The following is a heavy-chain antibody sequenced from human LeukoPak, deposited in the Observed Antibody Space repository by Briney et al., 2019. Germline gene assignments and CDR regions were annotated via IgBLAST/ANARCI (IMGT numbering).Heavy chain of an antibody. Sequence: GGSLRLSCAASGFTFSSYAMSWVRQAPGKGLEWVSAISASSDSTYYADSVKGRFTISRDNSKNTLYLQMNSLKTEDTAVYYCTTDLRWESQPPDYWGQGTLVTVSS. D-gene: IGHD1-26*01. V-gene: IGHV3-23*01. CDR2: ISASSDST. CDR3: TTDLRWESQPPDY. CDR1: GFTFSSYA. J-gene: IGHJ4*02.